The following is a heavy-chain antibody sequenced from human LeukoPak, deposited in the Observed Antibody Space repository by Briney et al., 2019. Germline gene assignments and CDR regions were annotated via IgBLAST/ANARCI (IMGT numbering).Heavy chain of an antibody. J-gene: IGHJ4*02. D-gene: IGHD3-22*01. CDR2: ISATGGST. CDR3: AKVAIPYYYDSSGYSYYFDY. CDR1: GFTFSSYA. Sequence: PGGSLRLSCAASGFTFSSYAMSWVRQAPGKGLEWVSSISATGGSTYYADSVKGRFTISRDNSKNTLYLQMNSLRAEDTAVYYCAKVAIPYYYDSSGYSYYFDYWGQGTLVTVSS. V-gene: IGHV3-23*01.